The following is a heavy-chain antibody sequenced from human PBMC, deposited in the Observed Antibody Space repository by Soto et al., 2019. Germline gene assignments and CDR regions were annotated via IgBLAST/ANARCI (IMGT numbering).Heavy chain of an antibody. D-gene: IGHD1-1*01. CDR2: TSYDGNNE. CDR1: GFTFSNYA. CDR3: AKDKGVFNWATSYFDY. Sequence: GGSLRLSCAASGFTFSNYAMHWVRQAPGKGLEWVALTSYDGNNEYYTDSVKGRFTISRDNSRNTLFLQMNSPRPEDTAVYYCAKDKGVFNWATSYFDYWGQGALVTVSS. V-gene: IGHV3-30*18. J-gene: IGHJ4*02.